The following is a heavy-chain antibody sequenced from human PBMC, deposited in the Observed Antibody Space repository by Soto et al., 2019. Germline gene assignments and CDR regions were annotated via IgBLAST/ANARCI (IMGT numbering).Heavy chain of an antibody. CDR3: ARSSGYATPLDQ. D-gene: IGHD3-22*01. CDR1: GGPMNTFY. V-gene: IGHV4-59*01. Sequence: LSLTCTVSGGPMNTFYWSWVRQSPGKGLEWIGYIYFRGTTHYHPSLQSRVSISIDTSQNQFSLKLNSMTTADTAVYYCARSSGYATPLDQWGQGTLVTVSS. CDR2: IYFRGTT. J-gene: IGHJ4*02.